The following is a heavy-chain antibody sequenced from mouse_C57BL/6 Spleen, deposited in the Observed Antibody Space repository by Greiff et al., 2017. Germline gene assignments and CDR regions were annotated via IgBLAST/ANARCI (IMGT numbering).Heavy chain of an antibody. V-gene: IGHV3-6*01. CDR1: GYSLTRGYY. J-gene: IGHJ4*01. CDR3: ARRTAQASYAMDY. CDR2: ISYDGSN. Sequence: LLESGPGLVKPSQSLSLTCSVTGYSLTRGYYWNWIRQFPGNKLEWMGYISYDGSNNYKPSLKKRITITRDTSQNQFFLQLNFVTTEDTATYYCARRTAQASYAMDYWGQGTSVTVSS. D-gene: IGHD3-2*02.